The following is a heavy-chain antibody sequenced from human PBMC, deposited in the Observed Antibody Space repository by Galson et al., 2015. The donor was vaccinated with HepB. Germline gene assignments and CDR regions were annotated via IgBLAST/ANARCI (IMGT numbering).Heavy chain of an antibody. CDR2: IYPGDSDT. D-gene: IGHD6-13*01. J-gene: IGHJ6*03. Sequence: QSGAEVKKPGESLKISCKGSGYSFTSYWIGWVRQMPGKGLEWMGIIYPGDSDTRYSPSFQGHVTISADKSISTAYLQWSSLKASDTAMYYCARQEGIAAAGTVYYYYYYMDVWGKGTTVTVSS. V-gene: IGHV5-51*01. CDR1: GYSFTSYW. CDR3: ARQEGIAAAGTVYYYYYYMDV.